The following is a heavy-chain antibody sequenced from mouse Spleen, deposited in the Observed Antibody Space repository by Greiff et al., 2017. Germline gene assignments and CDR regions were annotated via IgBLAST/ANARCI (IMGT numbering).Heavy chain of an antibody. CDR3: ARGGNYVGAMDD. J-gene: IGHJ4*01. Sequence: VQLQQSGTELVKPGASVKLSCKASGYTFTSYWMHWVKQRPGQGLEWIGNINPSNGGTNYNEKFKSKATLTVDKSSSTAYMQLSSLTSEDSAVYYCARGGNYVGAMDDWGQGTSVTVSS. CDR1: GYTFTSYW. V-gene: IGHV1-53*01. CDR2: INPSNGGT. D-gene: IGHD2-1*01.